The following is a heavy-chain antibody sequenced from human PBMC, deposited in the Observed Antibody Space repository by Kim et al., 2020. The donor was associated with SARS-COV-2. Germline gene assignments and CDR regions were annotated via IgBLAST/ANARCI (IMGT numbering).Heavy chain of an antibody. Sequence: YSPSFQGQVTISADKSISTAYLQWSSLKASDTAMYYCARPSYSGYDGVDYWGQGTLVTVSS. D-gene: IGHD5-12*01. CDR3: ARPSYSGYDGVDY. J-gene: IGHJ4*02. V-gene: IGHV5-51*01.